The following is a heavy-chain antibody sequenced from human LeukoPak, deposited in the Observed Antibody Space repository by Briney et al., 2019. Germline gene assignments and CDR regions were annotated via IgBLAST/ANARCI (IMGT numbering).Heavy chain of an antibody. Sequence: GGSLRLSCAASGFTFSSYWMSWARQAPGKGLEWVANIKQDGSEEYYVDSVKGRFTISRDNAKNSLYLQMNSLRAEDTAVYYCASRTYYDFWSGYSPFDYWGQGTLVTVSS. J-gene: IGHJ4*02. CDR3: ASRTYYDFWSGYSPFDY. V-gene: IGHV3-7*01. CDR1: GFTFSSYW. D-gene: IGHD3-3*01. CDR2: IKQDGSEE.